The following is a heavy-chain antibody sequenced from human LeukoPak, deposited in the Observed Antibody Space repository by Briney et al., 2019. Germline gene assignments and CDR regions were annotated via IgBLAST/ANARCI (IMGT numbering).Heavy chain of an antibody. CDR1: GGSISSGSYY. CDR2: IYTTGST. V-gene: IGHV4-61*02. CDR3: ARFGSGWHYFDY. D-gene: IGHD6-19*01. Sequence: SETLSLTCTVSGGSISSGSYYCSWIRQPAGKGLEWIGRIYTTGSTNYNPSLKSRVTISIDTSKNQFSLKLNSVTAADTAVYYCARFGSGWHYFDYWGQGTLVTVSS. J-gene: IGHJ4*02.